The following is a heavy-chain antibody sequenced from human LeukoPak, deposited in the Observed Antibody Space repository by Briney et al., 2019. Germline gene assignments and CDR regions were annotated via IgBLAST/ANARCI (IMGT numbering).Heavy chain of an antibody. J-gene: IGHJ6*02. V-gene: IGHV6-1*01. CDR3: TRQYSGGMDV. CDR2: TYYRSRWFN. D-gene: IGHD5-12*01. CDR1: GDSVSSKSAA. Sequence: SQTLSLTCAISGDSVSSKSAAWNWIRQSPSRGLEWLGRTYYRSRWFNGYAVSVKGLITISPDTSKNQFSLQLNSVTPEDTAVYYCTRQYSGGMDVWGQGTTVTVSS.